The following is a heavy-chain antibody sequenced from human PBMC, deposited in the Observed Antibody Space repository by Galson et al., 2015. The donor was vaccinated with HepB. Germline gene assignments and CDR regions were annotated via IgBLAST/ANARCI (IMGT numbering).Heavy chain of an antibody. CDR3: ASRGSSSLYGLDP. CDR2: IYSGGST. D-gene: IGHD6-13*01. CDR1: GFTVSSNY. Sequence: SLRLSCAASGFTVSSNYMSWVRQAPGKGLEWVSVIYSGGSTYYADSVKGRFTISRDNSKNTLYLQMNSLRAEDTAVYYCASRGSSSLYGLDPWGQGTLVTVSS. J-gene: IGHJ5*02. V-gene: IGHV3-66*01.